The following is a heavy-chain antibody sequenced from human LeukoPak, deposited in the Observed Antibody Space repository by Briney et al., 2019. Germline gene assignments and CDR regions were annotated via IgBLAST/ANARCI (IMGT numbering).Heavy chain of an antibody. D-gene: IGHD6-19*01. CDR3: AKVRAVAGIFRLKDNPDFDY. V-gene: IGHV3-74*01. CDR1: GFSFSVYW. J-gene: IGHJ4*02. Sequence: GGSLRLSCAASGFSFSVYWMHWVRQAPGKGPVWVSRIKTDGSITDYADFVKGRFTISRDNAKNTLYLQMNSLRAEDTAVYYCAKVRAVAGIFRLKDNPDFDYWGQGTLVTVSS. CDR2: IKTDGSIT.